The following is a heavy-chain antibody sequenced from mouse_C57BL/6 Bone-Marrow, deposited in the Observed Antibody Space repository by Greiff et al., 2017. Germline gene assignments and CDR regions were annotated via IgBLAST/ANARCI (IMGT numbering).Heavy chain of an antibody. J-gene: IGHJ4*01. Sequence: EVQGVESGGDLVKPGGSLKLSCAASGFTFSSYGMSWVRQTPDKRLEWVATISSGGSYTYYPDSVKGRFTISRDNSKNTLYLQMSSLKSEDTAMYYCARQGDCDYYWGQGTSVTVSS. CDR3: ARQGDCDYY. CDR1: GFTFSSYG. CDR2: ISSGGSYT. V-gene: IGHV5-6*01. D-gene: IGHD2-4*01.